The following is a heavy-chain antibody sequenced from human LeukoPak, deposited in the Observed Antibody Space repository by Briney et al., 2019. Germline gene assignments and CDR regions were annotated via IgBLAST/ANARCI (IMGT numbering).Heavy chain of an antibody. CDR3: AGDGYNSRRFFDY. D-gene: IGHD5-24*01. J-gene: IGHJ4*02. V-gene: IGHV1-2*02. CDR2: INPNSVGS. Sequence: ASVKVSCNTAGYTFHAYYMHWVRQAPGQGLEWMGWINPNSVGSNYAQKVQGRVTMTSATSINTAYMALRRRRAYDTCAYYCAGDGYNSRRFFDYWGQGTLVTVSS. CDR1: GYTFHAYY.